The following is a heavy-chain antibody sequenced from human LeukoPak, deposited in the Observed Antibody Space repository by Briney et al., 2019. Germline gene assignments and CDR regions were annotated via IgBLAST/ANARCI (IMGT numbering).Heavy chain of an antibody. J-gene: IGHJ4*02. D-gene: IGHD1-26*01. CDR1: GFTFSDYY. CDR3: ARVLWELLTFDY. Sequence: PGGSLRLSCAASGFTFSDYYMSWIRQAPGKGLEWVSYISSSGSTIYYADSVKGRFTISRDNAKNSLYLQMNSLRAEDTAVCYCARVLWELLTFDYWGQGTLVTVSS. CDR2: ISSSGSTI. V-gene: IGHV3-11*01.